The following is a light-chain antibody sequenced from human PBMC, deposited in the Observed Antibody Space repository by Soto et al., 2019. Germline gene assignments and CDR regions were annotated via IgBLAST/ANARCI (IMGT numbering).Light chain of an antibody. V-gene: IGKV3-15*01. CDR2: GAS. Sequence: EIVMTQSPATLSVSPGERATLSCRASQSVSSNLAWYQQKPGQAPRLLIYGASTRATGTPARFSGSGSGTEFTRTISSLQSEDFAVYYCQQYNNWPGTFGQGTKLEIK. CDR1: QSVSSN. J-gene: IGKJ2*01. CDR3: QQYNNWPGT.